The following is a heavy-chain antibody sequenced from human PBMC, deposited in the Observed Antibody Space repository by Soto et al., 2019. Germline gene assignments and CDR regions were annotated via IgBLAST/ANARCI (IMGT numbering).Heavy chain of an antibody. CDR1: GFTFSSYS. Sequence: GGSLRLSCAASGFTFSSYSMNWVRQAPGKGLEWVSSISSSSSYIYYADSVKGRFTISRDNAKNSLYLQMNSLRAEDTAVYYCARSRIVGAPYYYYGMDVWGQGTTVTVSS. V-gene: IGHV3-21*01. CDR3: ARSRIVGAPYYYYGMDV. D-gene: IGHD1-26*01. CDR2: ISSSSSYI. J-gene: IGHJ6*02.